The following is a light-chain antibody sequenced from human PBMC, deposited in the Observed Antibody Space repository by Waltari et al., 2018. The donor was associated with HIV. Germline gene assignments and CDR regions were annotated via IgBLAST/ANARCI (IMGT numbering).Light chain of an antibody. V-gene: IGKV1-6*01. J-gene: IGKJ1*01. CDR3: MQDFSYPRT. Sequence: AIQVTQSPPSLSASVGGRVTINCRASQDIGNDLGWYQQRPGKSPKLLIYSASRLQSVFASRFSGSGSGTDFTLTINSLQPEDFATYYCMQDFSYPRTFGQGTRVEIK. CDR1: QDIGND. CDR2: SAS.